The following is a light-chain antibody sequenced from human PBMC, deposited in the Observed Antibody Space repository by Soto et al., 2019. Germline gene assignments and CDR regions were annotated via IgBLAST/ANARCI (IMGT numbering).Light chain of an antibody. J-gene: IGLJ2*01. Sequence: QSVLTQPPSVSAAPGLKVTISCSGSSSNIGNNYVSWYQQLPGTAPKLLIYDNNKRPSGIPDRFSGSKSGTSATLGITGLQTGDEADYYCGTWDNSLSAVVFGGGTQLTVL. CDR3: GTWDNSLSAVV. V-gene: IGLV1-51*01. CDR2: DNN. CDR1: SSNIGNNY.